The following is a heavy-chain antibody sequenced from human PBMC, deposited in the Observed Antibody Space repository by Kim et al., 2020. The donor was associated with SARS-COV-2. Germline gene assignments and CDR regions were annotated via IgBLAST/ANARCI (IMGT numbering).Heavy chain of an antibody. D-gene: IGHD1-26*01. CDR3: ARDGDLEWGVGWFDP. CDR1: GYSISSGYY. CDR2: IYHSGST. V-gene: IGHV4-38-2*02. J-gene: IGHJ5*02. Sequence: SETLSLTCTVSGYSISSGYYWGWIRQPPGKGLEWIGSIYHSGSTYYNPSLKSRVTISVDTSKNQFSLKLSSVTAADTAVYYCARDGDLEWGVGWFDPWGQGTLVTVSS.